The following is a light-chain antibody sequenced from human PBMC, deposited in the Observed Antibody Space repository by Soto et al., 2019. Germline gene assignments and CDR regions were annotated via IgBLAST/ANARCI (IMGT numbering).Light chain of an antibody. CDR1: QSFNNY. CDR2: DAS. V-gene: IGKV3-11*01. Sequence: EIVLTQSASILSSSSGERATLSCRASQSFNNYLAWYQQRPGQAPRLLIYDASYRATGIPARFSGSGYGTDFNLTISSLEPEDFAVYYCQHRNNRPFSFGPGAKVDIK. CDR3: QHRNNRPFS. J-gene: IGKJ3*01.